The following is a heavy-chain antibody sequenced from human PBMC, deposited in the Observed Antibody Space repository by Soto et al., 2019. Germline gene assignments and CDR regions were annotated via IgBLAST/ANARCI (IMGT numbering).Heavy chain of an antibody. D-gene: IGHD3-3*01. CDR2: IIPILGIA. Sequence: ASVKVSCKASGGTFSSYTISWVRQAPGQGLEWMGRIIPILGIANYAQKFQGRVTIIADKSTSTAYMELSSLRSEDTAVYYCARDSRAVFGVVMGSYGMDVWGQGTTVTVSS. J-gene: IGHJ6*02. CDR3: ARDSRAVFGVVMGSYGMDV. CDR1: GGTFSSYT. V-gene: IGHV1-69*04.